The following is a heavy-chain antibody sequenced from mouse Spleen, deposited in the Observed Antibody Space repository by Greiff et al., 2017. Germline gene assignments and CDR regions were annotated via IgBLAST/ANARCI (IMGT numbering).Heavy chain of an antibody. CDR3: ANYGSSYAMDY. J-gene: IGHJ4*01. CDR1: GYTFTDYY. D-gene: IGHD1-1*01. CDR2: IYPGSGNT. Sequence: QVQLQQSGAELARPGASVKLSCKASGYTFTDYYINWVKQRTGQGLEWIGEIYPGSGNTYYNEKFKGKATLTADKSSSTAYMQLSSLTSEDSAVYFCANYGSSYAMDYWGQGTSVTVSS. V-gene: IGHV1-77*01.